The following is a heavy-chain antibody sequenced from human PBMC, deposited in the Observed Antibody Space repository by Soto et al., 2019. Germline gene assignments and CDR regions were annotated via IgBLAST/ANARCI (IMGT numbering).Heavy chain of an antibody. J-gene: IGHJ6*02. CDR1: GFTVSSNY. CDR2: IYSGGST. V-gene: IGHV3-66*01. CDR3: AREITVTPPNYYGIDV. D-gene: IGHD4-4*01. Sequence: GGSLRLSCAASGFTVSSNYMSWVRQAQGKGLEWVSVIYSGGSTYYPDSGKGRFTISRDNSKNTLSLQMNSQRAEDTSVYYCAREITVTPPNYYGIDVWGQGTTVTVSS.